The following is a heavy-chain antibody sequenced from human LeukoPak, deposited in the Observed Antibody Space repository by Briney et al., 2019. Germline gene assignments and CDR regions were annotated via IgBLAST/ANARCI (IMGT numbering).Heavy chain of an antibody. CDR3: ARGARGNLWLGY. Sequence: SETLSLTCTVSGGSISSYYWSWTRQPPGKGLEWIGYIYYSGSTNYNPSLKSRVTISVDTSKNQFSLKLSSVTAADTAVYYCARGARGNLWLGYWGQGTLVTVSS. CDR1: GGSISSYY. D-gene: IGHD2/OR15-2a*01. J-gene: IGHJ4*02. V-gene: IGHV4-59*01. CDR2: IYYSGST.